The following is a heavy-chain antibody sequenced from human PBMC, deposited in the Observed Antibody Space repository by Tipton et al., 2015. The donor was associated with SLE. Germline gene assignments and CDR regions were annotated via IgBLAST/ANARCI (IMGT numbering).Heavy chain of an antibody. J-gene: IGHJ4*02. CDR3: ARGSSGYQHVDY. Sequence: TLSLTCTVSGDSMSSGGYYWSWIRQHPGKGLEWIGYIYYSGNTFYNPSLKSQVTISLDTSKNQFSLNLRSVTAADTAVYYCARGSSGYQHVDYWGQGTLVTVSS. V-gene: IGHV4-31*01. CDR1: GDSMSSGGYY. D-gene: IGHD3-22*01. CDR2: IYYSGNT.